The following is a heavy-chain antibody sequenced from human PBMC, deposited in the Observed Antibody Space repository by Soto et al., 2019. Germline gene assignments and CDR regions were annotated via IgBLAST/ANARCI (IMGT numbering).Heavy chain of an antibody. CDR1: GFTFSSYG. CDR3: ARDGIAVAGTGYYYYGMDV. V-gene: IGHV3-33*01. D-gene: IGHD6-13*01. J-gene: IGHJ6*02. CDR2: IWYDGSNK. Sequence: QVQLVESGGGVVQPGRSLRLSCAASGFTFSSYGMHWVRQAPGKGLEWVAVIWYDGSNKYYADSVKGRFTISRDNSKNTLYLQMNSLRAEDTAVYYCARDGIAVAGTGYYYYGMDVWGQGTTVTVSS.